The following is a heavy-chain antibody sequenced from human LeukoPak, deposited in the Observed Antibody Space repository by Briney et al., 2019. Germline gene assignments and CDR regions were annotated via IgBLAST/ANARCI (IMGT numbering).Heavy chain of an antibody. J-gene: IGHJ4*02. CDR2: ISSSSSYI. CDR3: AKEGIAWSIDY. Sequence: GGSQRLSCAASGFTFSSYSMNWVRQAPGKGLEWVSSISSSSSYIYYADSVKGRFTISRDNAKNSLYLQLNSLKADDTAVYYCAKEGIAWSIDYWGQGTLVTVSS. D-gene: IGHD2-15*01. V-gene: IGHV3-21*01. CDR1: GFTFSSYS.